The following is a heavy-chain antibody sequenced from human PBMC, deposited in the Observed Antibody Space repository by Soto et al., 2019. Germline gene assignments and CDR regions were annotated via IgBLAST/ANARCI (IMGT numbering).Heavy chain of an antibody. D-gene: IGHD5-12*01. J-gene: IGHJ5*02. CDR1: GVVFSNSW. CDR3: AAIDHGSES. CDR2: INQDGSGR. V-gene: IGHV3-7*01. Sequence: PGGSLRLSCAASGVVFSNSWMSWVRRAPGKGLEWLANINQDGSGRYHADSVKGRFTISRDNAENSLYLQMSGLRVEDTAVYYCAAIDHGSESWGQGTLVTVSS.